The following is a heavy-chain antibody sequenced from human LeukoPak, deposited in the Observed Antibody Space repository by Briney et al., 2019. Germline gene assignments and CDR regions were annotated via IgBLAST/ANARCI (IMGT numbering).Heavy chain of an antibody. Sequence: GGSLRLSCAASRFTFSSYWMHWVRQAPGKGLVWVSRINSDGSSTSYADSVKGRFTISRDNAKNTLYLQMNSLRAEDTAVYYCARVQLPYYYESSGYGVGYWGQGTLVTVSS. V-gene: IGHV3-74*01. CDR3: ARVQLPYYYESSGYGVGY. D-gene: IGHD3-22*01. CDR2: INSDGSST. CDR1: RFTFSSYW. J-gene: IGHJ1*01.